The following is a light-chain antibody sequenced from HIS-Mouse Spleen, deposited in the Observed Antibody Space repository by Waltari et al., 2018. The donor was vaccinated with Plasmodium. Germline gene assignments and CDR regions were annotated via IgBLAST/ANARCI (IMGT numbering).Light chain of an antibody. J-gene: IGKJ2*01. CDR2: KAS. CDR1: QSISSW. V-gene: IGKV1-5*03. Sequence: DIQMTQSPSTLSASVGDRVTITCRASQSISSWLAWYQQKPGKAPKLLIYKASSLESGVPSRFSGIGSGTEFTLTISSLQPDDFATYYCQQYDNLPYTFGQGTKLEIK. CDR3: QQYDNLPYT.